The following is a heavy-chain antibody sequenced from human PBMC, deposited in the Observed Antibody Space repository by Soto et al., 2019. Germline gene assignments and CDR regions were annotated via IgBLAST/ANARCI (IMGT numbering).Heavy chain of an antibody. D-gene: IGHD2-15*01. J-gene: IGHJ4*02. CDR2: IYYSGST. V-gene: IGHV4-31*03. CDR1: GGSISSGGYY. Sequence: PAETLSLTFTVSGGSISSGGYYWTWIRQHPGKGIEWFGAIYYSGSTYSNPSLKSRLTISVDTSKNQFSLTLSSMTDADTAVYYCARAASTHFHXWGQVTLVTVSX. CDR3: ARAASTHFHX.